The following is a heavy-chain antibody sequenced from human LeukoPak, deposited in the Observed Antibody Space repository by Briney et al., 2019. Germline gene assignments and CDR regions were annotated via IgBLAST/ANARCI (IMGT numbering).Heavy chain of an antibody. CDR3: ARVYSSGWEIDY. D-gene: IGHD6-19*01. J-gene: IGHJ4*02. CDR1: GVSVTTYGL. CDR2: IYHSGST. Sequence: GSLRLSCAASGVSVTTYGLSWVRQPPGKGLEWIGEIYHSGSTNYNPSLKSRVTISVGKSKNQFSLTLSSVTAADTAVYYCARVYSSGWEIDYWGQGTLVTVSS. V-gene: IGHV4-4*02.